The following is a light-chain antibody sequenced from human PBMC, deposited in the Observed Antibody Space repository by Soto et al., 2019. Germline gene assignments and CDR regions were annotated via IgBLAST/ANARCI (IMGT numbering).Light chain of an antibody. Sequence: EIVMTQSLATLSVSPGERATLSCRASQSVSSNLAWYQQKPGQAPRLLIYGASTRATGIPARFSGSGSGTEFTLTISRLQSEDFAVYYCQQYNNWPPYTFGQGTKLEIK. V-gene: IGKV3-15*01. J-gene: IGKJ2*01. CDR1: QSVSSN. CDR2: GAS. CDR3: QQYNNWPPYT.